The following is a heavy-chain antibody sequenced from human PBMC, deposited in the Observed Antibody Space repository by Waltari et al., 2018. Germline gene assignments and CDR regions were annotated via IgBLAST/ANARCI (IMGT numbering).Heavy chain of an antibody. J-gene: IGHJ4*02. CDR2: INGNSGST. CDR1: GGSFSSYW. D-gene: IGHD2-15*01. Sequence: QVQLQESGPGLVKPSETLSLPCAVSGGSFSSYWWSWIRQHPGKGLEWIGEINGNSGSTNYNPSLKSRVTISKDASKNQFSLKLSSVTAADTAVYYCARVNIVVVFTAWAPNYFDYWGQGVLVTVSS. CDR3: ARVNIVVVFTAWAPNYFDY. V-gene: IGHV4-59*12.